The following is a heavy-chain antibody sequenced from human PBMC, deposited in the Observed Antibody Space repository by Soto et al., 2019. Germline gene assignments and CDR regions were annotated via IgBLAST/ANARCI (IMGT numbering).Heavy chain of an antibody. J-gene: IGHJ4*02. V-gene: IGHV1-18*01. D-gene: IGHD3-9*01. Sequence: ASVKVSCKVSGYTLTELSMHWVRQAPGKGLEWMGWIGAYNGNTNYAQKLQGRVTMTTDTSTSTAYMELRSLRSDDTAVYYCARGSPPVTVCDYWGQGTLVTVSS. CDR1: GYTLTELS. CDR3: ARGSPPVTVCDY. CDR2: IGAYNGNT.